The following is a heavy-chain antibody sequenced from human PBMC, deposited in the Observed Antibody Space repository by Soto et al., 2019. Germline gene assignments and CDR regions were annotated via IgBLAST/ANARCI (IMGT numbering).Heavy chain of an antibody. Sequence: QLQLQESGSGLVKPSQTLSLTCAVSGGSISSGDYSWSWIRQPPGKGLEWIGYIYHSGSTSYSPSLKSRVTISIDRSKHQFSLKLSSVTAADTAVYYCAREFDYWGQGTLVTVSS. CDR1: GGSISSGDYS. CDR2: IYHSGST. CDR3: AREFDY. J-gene: IGHJ4*02. V-gene: IGHV4-30-2*01.